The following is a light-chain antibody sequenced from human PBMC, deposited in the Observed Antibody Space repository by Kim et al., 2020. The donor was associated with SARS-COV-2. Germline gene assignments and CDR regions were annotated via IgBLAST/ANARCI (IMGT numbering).Light chain of an antibody. CDR2: EAF. J-gene: IGKJ2*01. CDR1: QSVGSSL. CDR3: QQYGSTPYT. V-gene: IGKV3D-20*01. Sequence: LSPGESATLSCRANQSVGSSLLAWYQQKPGPAPRLLIYEAFKRVAGIPDRFSGSGSGTDFTLTISRPEPEDFAMYYCQQYGSTPYTFGQGTKLEI.